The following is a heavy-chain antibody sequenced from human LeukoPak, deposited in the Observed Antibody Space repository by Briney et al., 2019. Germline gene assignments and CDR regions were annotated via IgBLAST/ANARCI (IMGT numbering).Heavy chain of an antibody. CDR3: ARGLRAAATSYNWFDP. V-gene: IGHV4-4*02. CDR1: GGSISSTNW. CDR2: IYHSGST. D-gene: IGHD6-13*01. Sequence: NASETLSLTCAVSGGSISSTNWWSWVRQPPGKGLEWIGEIYHSGSTNYNPSLKSRVTMSIDNSKNQFSLKLSSVTAADTAVYYCARGLRAAATSYNWFDPWGQGTLVTVSS. J-gene: IGHJ5*02.